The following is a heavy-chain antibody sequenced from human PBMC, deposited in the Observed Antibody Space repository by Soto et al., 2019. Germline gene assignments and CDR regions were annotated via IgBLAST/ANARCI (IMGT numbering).Heavy chain of an antibody. CDR1: GFTFSSYA. Sequence: GGSLRLSCAASGFTFSSYAMSWVRQAPGKGLEWVSAISGSGGSTYYADSVKGRFTISRDNSKNTLYLQMNSLRAEDTAVYYCAKDLRRLLRYFDWLFGYFDYWGQGP. CDR3: AKDLRRLLRYFDWLFGYFDY. J-gene: IGHJ4*02. D-gene: IGHD3-9*01. CDR2: ISGSGGST. V-gene: IGHV3-23*01.